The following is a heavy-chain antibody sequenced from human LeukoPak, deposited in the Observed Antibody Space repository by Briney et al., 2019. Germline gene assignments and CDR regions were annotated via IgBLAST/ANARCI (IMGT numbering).Heavy chain of an antibody. CDR2: ISGSGGST. D-gene: IGHD2-15*01. CDR1: GFTFSSYA. CDR3: AKEGFYCSGGSCYSFYYYYMDV. Sequence: GGSLRLSCAASGFTFSSYAMSWVRQAPGKGLEWVSGISGSGGSTYYADSVKGRFTVSRDNSKNTLYLQMNSLRAEDTAVYYCAKEGFYCSGGSCYSFYYYYMDVWGKGTTVTVSS. V-gene: IGHV3-23*01. J-gene: IGHJ6*03.